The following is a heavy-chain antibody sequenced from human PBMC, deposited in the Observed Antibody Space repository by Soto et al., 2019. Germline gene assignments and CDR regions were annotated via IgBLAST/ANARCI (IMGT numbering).Heavy chain of an antibody. CDR1: GGSISAYY. J-gene: IGHJ4*02. CDR2: IYASGAT. D-gene: IGHD3-10*01. V-gene: IGHV4-59*01. CDR3: ARSHSFDGSIYHYYFDF. Sequence: SETLSLTCTVSGGSISAYYWSWIRQPPGGTLEWIGYIYASGATTYNPSLESRVTMSVDMPNNEFSLELTSLTAADTAVYYCARSHSFDGSIYHYYFDFWGQGTLVTVSS.